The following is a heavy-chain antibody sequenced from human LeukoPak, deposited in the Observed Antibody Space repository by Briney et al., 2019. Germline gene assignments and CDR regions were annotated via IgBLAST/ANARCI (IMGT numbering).Heavy chain of an antibody. J-gene: IGHJ4*02. CDR1: GDSIRGGNYY. D-gene: IGHD4-11*01. CDR3: ARPYNNYYFDY. V-gene: IGHV4-31*03. CDR2: IYYSGGT. Sequence: SETLSLTCIVSGDSIRGGNYYWTWIRQHPGKGLEWIGYIYYSGGTRFNPSLRSRVSMSLDTSKNQFSLRLTSVTVADAAVYYCARPYNNYYFDYWGQGILVTVSS.